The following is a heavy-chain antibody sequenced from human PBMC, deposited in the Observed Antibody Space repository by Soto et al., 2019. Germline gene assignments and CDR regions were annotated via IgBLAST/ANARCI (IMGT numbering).Heavy chain of an antibody. Sequence: QITLKEAGPTLVKPTQTLTLTCSFSGFSLITSGVGVGWIRQPPGKALEWLALIYWDDDKGYSTSLKSRLTIPKDTSKHQVVLTMTNMDPADTATYYCAHTLAPRIFDYWGQGTLVTVSS. CDR3: AHTLAPRIFDY. CDR2: IYWDDDK. D-gene: IGHD6-13*01. CDR1: GFSLITSGVG. V-gene: IGHV2-5*02. J-gene: IGHJ4*02.